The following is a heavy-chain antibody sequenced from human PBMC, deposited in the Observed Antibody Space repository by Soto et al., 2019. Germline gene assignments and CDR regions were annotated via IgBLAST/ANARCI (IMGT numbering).Heavy chain of an antibody. Sequence: GASVKVSCKASGGTFSSYAISWVRQAPGQGLEGMGIINPSGGSTTYAQKFQGRVTMTGDTSTSTVYMELSSLRSEDTAVYYCARPPDYGSGSYFYFDYWGQGTLVTVSS. D-gene: IGHD3-10*01. V-gene: IGHV1-46*01. J-gene: IGHJ4*02. CDR3: ARPPDYGSGSYFYFDY. CDR1: GGTFSSYA. CDR2: INPSGGST.